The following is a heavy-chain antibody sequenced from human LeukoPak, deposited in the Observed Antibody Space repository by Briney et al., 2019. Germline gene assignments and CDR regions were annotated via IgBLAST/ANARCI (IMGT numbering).Heavy chain of an antibody. CDR2: MSSSGSTT. D-gene: IGHD2/OR15-2a*01. Sequence: GRSLRLSCTASGFIFDNYEMNWVRQPPGKGLEWVAYMSSSGSTTYYAASVKGRFTISRDNARDSLFLQMNSLRVEDTAIYYCARAGLLFYFDYWGQGALVTVSS. CDR3: ARAGLLFYFDY. J-gene: IGHJ4*02. CDR1: GFIFDNYE. V-gene: IGHV3-48*03.